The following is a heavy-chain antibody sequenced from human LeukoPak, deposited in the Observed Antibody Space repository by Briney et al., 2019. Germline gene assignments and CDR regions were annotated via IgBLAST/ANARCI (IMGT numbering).Heavy chain of an antibody. CDR1: GYSFTSYW. CDR2: IYPGDSDT. V-gene: IGHV5-51*01. CDR3: ARHLMSKGTMVRGIYYMDV. D-gene: IGHD3-10*01. J-gene: IGHJ6*03. Sequence: GESLKISCKGSGYSFTSYWIGWVRQMPGKGLEWMGIIYPGDSDTRYSPSFQGQVTISADKSISTAYLQWSSLKASDTAMYYCARHLMSKGTMVRGIYYMDVWGKGTTVTISS.